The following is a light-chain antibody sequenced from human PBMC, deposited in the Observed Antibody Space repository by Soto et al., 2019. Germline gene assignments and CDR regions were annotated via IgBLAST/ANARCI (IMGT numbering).Light chain of an antibody. CDR2: EGS. V-gene: IGLV2-23*01. J-gene: IGLJ1*01. CDR1: SSDVGSYNL. CDR3: CSYAGSGTLV. Sequence: QSALTQPASVSGSPGQSITISCTGTSSDVGSYNLVSWYQQRPGKAPKLMIYEGSKRPSGVSIRFSGSKSGNTASLTISGLQAEDEADYYCCSYAGSGTLVFGTGTKVTVL.